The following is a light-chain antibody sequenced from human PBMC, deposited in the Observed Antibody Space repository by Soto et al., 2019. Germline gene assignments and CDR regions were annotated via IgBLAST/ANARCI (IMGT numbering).Light chain of an antibody. CDR2: GAS. Sequence: EIVMTQSPATLSVSPGESATLSCRASQSISSELAWYQQKPGQPPRLLIYGASTSATGVPARFTGSGSGSDFALTISVLQYEDFAVYYCQQGHNWPLTFGQGTRLEI. CDR1: QSISSE. CDR3: QQGHNWPLT. V-gene: IGKV3-15*01. J-gene: IGKJ2*01.